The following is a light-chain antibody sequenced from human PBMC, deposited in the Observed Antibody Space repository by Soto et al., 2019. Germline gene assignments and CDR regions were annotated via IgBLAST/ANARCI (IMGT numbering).Light chain of an antibody. Sequence: DIQMTQSPSSLSASVGDRVTITCRASQSISNYLNWYQQKPGKAPKLLIYGASRLQGGVQFRFSGSTSGTDVTLTISSLQPEDFATYYCQQTHNTPWTFGQGTKVEIK. J-gene: IGKJ1*01. CDR1: QSISNY. CDR2: GAS. CDR3: QQTHNTPWT. V-gene: IGKV1-39*01.